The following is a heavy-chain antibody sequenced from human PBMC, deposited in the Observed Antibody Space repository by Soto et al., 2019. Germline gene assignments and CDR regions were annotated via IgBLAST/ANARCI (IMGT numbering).Heavy chain of an antibody. CDR2: ISAYNGNT. CDR3: ARDYYGSGRLNAHNWFDP. J-gene: IGHJ5*02. D-gene: IGHD3-10*01. Sequence: ASVKVSCKASGYTFTSYGISWVRQAPGQGLEWMGWISAYNGNTNYAQKLQGKVTMTTDTSTSTAYMEVRSLRSDDTAVYYCARDYYGSGRLNAHNWFDPWGQGTLVTVSS. CDR1: GYTFTSYG. V-gene: IGHV1-18*01.